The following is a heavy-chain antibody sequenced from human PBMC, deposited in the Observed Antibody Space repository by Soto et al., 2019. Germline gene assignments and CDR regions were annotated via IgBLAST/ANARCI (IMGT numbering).Heavy chain of an antibody. CDR3: AKDLSWGQSDY. D-gene: IGHD3-16*01. V-gene: IGHV3-74*02. J-gene: IGHJ4*02. CDR1: GFTFSSYW. Sequence: DVKLVESGGGLVQPGESLRLSCAVSGFTFSSYWMHWFRQDPGMGLVWVATINPDGTTTQYADFVQGRFTVSRSNARTTLFLQMNGLRAEYTALYYCAKDLSWGQSDYWGRGTLFTVSS. CDR2: INPDGTTT.